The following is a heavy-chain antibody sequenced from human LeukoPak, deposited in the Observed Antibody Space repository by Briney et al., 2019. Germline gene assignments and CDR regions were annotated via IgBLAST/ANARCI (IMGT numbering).Heavy chain of an antibody. D-gene: IGHD5-24*01. V-gene: IGHV3-23*01. CDR3: AKSGYNRFDY. Sequence: GGSLRLSCAASGFTFSNYAMSSVRQAPGKGLGWVSAFSGSGGSTYYADSVKGRFTISRDNSKNTLYLQMNSLRAEDRAVYYCAKSGYNRFDYWGQGTLVTVSS. CDR2: FSGSGGST. CDR1: GFTFSNYA. J-gene: IGHJ4*02.